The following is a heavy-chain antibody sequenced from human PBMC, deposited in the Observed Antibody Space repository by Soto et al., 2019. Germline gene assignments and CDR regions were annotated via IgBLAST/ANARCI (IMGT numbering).Heavy chain of an antibody. J-gene: IGHJ4*02. CDR1: GYTFPSYG. CDR3: ARDGGGWPDY. D-gene: IGHD6-19*01. V-gene: IGHV1-18*01. Sequence: QVQLVQSGAEVKKPGASVKVSCKASGYTFPSYGISWVRQDPGQGLVWMGWISAHNGNTKHAQNFQGRVTMTTDTSTSTAHMELRGLRSDDAAVYYCARDGGGWPDYWGQGTLVTVSS. CDR2: ISAHNGNT.